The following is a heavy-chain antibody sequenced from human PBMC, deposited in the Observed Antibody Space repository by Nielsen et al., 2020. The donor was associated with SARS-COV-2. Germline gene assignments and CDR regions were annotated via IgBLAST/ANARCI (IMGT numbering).Heavy chain of an antibody. CDR3: ASSGYLAYDAFNV. CDR1: GGSISSGSYY. D-gene: IGHD3-22*01. J-gene: IGHJ3*01. V-gene: IGHV4-31*02. Sequence: SCTVSGGSISSGSYYWSWIRQRPGKGLEWIGYLYYSGSNYYNPSLRSRVIISADTSKNQFSLKLNSVTAADTAVYYCASSGYLAYDAFNVWGQGTMVTVSS. CDR2: LYYSGSN.